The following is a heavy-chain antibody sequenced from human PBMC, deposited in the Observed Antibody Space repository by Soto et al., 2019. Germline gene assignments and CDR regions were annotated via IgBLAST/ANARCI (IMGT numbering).Heavy chain of an antibody. D-gene: IGHD2-15*01. CDR1: GGSISSGGYY. V-gene: IGHV4-31*03. Sequence: QVQLQESGPGLVKPSQTLSLTCTVSGGSISSGGYYWSWIRQHPGKGLEWIGYIYYGGSTYYNPSLKSRVIISVAKSKIQFSVKLSSVTAADTAVYYCARGSVVAATLFDYWGQGTLVTVSS. CDR3: ARGSVVAATLFDY. CDR2: IYYGGST. J-gene: IGHJ4*02.